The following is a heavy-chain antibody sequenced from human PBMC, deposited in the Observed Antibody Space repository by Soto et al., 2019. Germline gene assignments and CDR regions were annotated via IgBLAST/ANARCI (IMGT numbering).Heavy chain of an antibody. Sequence: PGGSLRLSCAASGFTFSSYAMSWVRQAPGKRLEWVSAISGSGGSTYYADSVKGRFTISRDNSKNTLYLQMNSLRAEDTAVYYCAKSKSLGELLFPHYFDYWGQGTLVTVSS. CDR3: AKSKSLGELLFPHYFDY. CDR1: GFTFSSYA. D-gene: IGHD1-26*01. J-gene: IGHJ4*02. CDR2: ISGSGGST. V-gene: IGHV3-23*01.